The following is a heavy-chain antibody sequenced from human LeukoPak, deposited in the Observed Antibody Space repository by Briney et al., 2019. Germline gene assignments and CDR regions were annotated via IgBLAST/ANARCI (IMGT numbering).Heavy chain of an antibody. V-gene: IGHV4-31*03. D-gene: IGHD6-19*01. Sequence: SQTLSLTCTVSGGSISSGGYYWSWIRQHPGKGLEWIGYIYYSGSTYYNPSLKSRVTISVGTSKNQFSLKLSSVTAADTAVYYCARGSVAAEFNWFDPWGQGTLVTVSS. CDR2: IYYSGST. CDR1: GGSISSGGYY. J-gene: IGHJ5*02. CDR3: ARGSVAAEFNWFDP.